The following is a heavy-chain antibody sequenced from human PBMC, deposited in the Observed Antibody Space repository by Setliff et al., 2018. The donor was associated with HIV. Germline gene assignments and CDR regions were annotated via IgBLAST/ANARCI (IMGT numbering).Heavy chain of an antibody. Sequence: ASETLSLTCTVSGDSISSGAYYWSWIRQHPGKGLEWIGYIYYSGSTYYNPSLKSRVTISIDTSKNQFFLKLSSVTAADTAVYYCARAGYYYYYYYMDVWGKGTTVTVSS. J-gene: IGHJ6*03. D-gene: IGHD6-25*01. CDR2: IYYSGST. CDR3: ARAGYYYYYYYMDV. V-gene: IGHV4-31*03. CDR1: GDSISSGAYY.